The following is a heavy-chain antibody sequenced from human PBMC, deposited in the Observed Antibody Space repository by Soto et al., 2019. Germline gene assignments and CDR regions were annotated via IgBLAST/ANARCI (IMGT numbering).Heavy chain of an antibody. D-gene: IGHD3-10*01. CDR1: GGSISSSNW. Sequence: SETLSLTCAVSGGSISSSNWWSWARQPPGKGLEWIGEIYHSGSTNYNPSLKSRVTISVDKSKNQFSLKLSSVTAADTAVYYCAREYGSGSYNYYYYGMDVWGQGTTVT. CDR2: IYHSGST. CDR3: AREYGSGSYNYYYYGMDV. V-gene: IGHV4-4*02. J-gene: IGHJ6*02.